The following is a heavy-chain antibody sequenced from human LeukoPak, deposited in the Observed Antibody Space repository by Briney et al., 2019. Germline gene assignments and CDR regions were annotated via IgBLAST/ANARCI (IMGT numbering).Heavy chain of an antibody. J-gene: IGHJ3*02. V-gene: IGHV3-66*01. CDR1: GFTFSSYA. CDR2: IYSGGST. D-gene: IGHD3-22*01. Sequence: GGSLRLSCAASGFTFSSYARSWVRQAPGKGLEWVSVIYSGGSTYYADSVKGRFNISRDNSKDPLYLQMNSLRAEDTAVYYCASSGGYYYDSSTRRAFDIWGQGTMVTVSS. CDR3: ASSGGYYYDSSTRRAFDI.